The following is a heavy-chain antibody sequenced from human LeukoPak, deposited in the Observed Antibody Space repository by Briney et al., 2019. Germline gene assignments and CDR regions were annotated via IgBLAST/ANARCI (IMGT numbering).Heavy chain of an antibody. D-gene: IGHD6-13*01. V-gene: IGHV3-9*01. CDR1: GFTFSSYG. CDR3: AKGTSYSSSWYVDGMDV. CDR2: ISWNSGSI. Sequence: GGSLRLSCAASGFTFSSYGMHWVRQAPGRGLEWVSGISWNSGSIGYADSVKGRSTISRDNAKNSLYPQMNSLRAEDTALYYCAKGTSYSSSWYVDGMDVWGQGTTVTVSS. J-gene: IGHJ6*02.